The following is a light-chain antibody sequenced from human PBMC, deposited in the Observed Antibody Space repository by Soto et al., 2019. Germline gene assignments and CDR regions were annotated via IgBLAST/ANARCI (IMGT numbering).Light chain of an antibody. CDR3: GAWDTSLTTVL. Sequence: QSALTQPPSASGSPGQSVTISCTGTSTDVGEYNYVSWYQHHPGKAPKLLIYDNHKRPSGIPDRFSGSQSGTSATLGITGLQTGDEADYYCGAWDTSLTTVLFGGGTKLTVL. J-gene: IGLJ2*01. CDR2: DNH. V-gene: IGLV1-51*01. CDR1: STDVGEYNY.